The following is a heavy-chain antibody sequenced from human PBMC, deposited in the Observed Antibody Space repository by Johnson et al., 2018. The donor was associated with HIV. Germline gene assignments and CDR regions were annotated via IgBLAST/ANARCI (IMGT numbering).Heavy chain of an antibody. V-gene: IGHV3-73*02. Sequence: VQLVESGGGLVQPGGSLKLSCAASGFTFSGSAMHWVRQASGKGLEWVGRIRSKANSYATAYAASVKGRFTISRDDSKTTAYLQMNSRKTEDTAVYYCTVQRGERTDHDAFDIWGQGTMVTVSS. CDR3: TVQRGERTDHDAFDI. D-gene: IGHD1-1*01. CDR1: GFTFSGSA. CDR2: IRSKANSYAT. J-gene: IGHJ3*02.